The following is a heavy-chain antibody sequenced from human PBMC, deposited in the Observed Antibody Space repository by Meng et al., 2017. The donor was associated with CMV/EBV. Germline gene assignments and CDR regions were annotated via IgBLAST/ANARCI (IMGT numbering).Heavy chain of an antibody. CDR1: GYTFSGYF. D-gene: IGHD5-18*01. CDR3: AKDESNGYTDY. Sequence: SCTASGYTFSGYFIHWIRQAPGKRLEWMGWINPNNRDTKYAERFQGRVTMTRDTSTNTVYMELDSLRFVDTAIYYCAKDESNGYTDYWGPGTLVTVSS. V-gene: IGHV1-2*02. J-gene: IGHJ4*02. CDR2: INPNNRDT.